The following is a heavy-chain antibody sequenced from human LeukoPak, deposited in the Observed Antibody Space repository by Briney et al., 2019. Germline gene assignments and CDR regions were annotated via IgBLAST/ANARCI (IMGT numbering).Heavy chain of an antibody. CDR1: GYTFTSYD. V-gene: IGHV1-8*01. CDR2: MNPNSGNT. J-gene: IGHJ4*02. Sequence: ASVKVSCKASGYTFTSYDINWVRQATGQGLEWMGWMNPNSGNTGYAQKFQGRVTTTRNTSISTAYMELSSLRSEDTAVYYWARAVSYGSGGGLDYWGQGTLVTVSS. D-gene: IGHD3-10*01. CDR3: ARAVSYGSGGGLDY.